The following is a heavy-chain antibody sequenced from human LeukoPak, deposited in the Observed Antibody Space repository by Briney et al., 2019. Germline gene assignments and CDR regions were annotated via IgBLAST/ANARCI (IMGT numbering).Heavy chain of an antibody. V-gene: IGHV1-46*01. J-gene: IGHJ4*02. CDR3: ARPGYSYGQRVYYFDY. CDR2: INPTGGST. D-gene: IGHD5-18*01. CDR1: GYTLTSYY. Sequence: GASVKVSCKASGYTLTSYYMHWVRRAPGQGLEWMGIINPTGGSTSYAQKFQGRVTMTRETSTSTVYMELSSLRSEDTAVYYCARPGYSYGQRVYYFDYWGQGTLVTVSS.